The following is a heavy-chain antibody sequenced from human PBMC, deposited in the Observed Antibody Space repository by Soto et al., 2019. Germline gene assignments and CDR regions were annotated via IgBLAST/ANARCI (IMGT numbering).Heavy chain of an antibody. CDR2: IYYSGST. V-gene: IGHV4-59*08. Sequence: QVQLQESGPGLVKPSETLSLTCTVSGGSISSYYWSWIRQPPGKGLEWIGYIYYSGSTNYNPSLKSRVTISVDTSKNQFSLKLSSVPAADTAVYYCARVWGYAFDIWGQGTMVTVSS. CDR1: GGSISSYY. D-gene: IGHD7-27*01. CDR3: ARVWGYAFDI. J-gene: IGHJ3*02.